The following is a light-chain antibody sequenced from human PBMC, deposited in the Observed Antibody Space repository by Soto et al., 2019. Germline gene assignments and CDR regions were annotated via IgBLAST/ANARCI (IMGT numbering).Light chain of an antibody. V-gene: IGLV2-14*03. CDR2: DVS. J-gene: IGLJ2*01. CDR3: SSYTGGSTLVV. Sequence: QSALPQPASVSGSPGQSITISCTGTSSDVGGYKYVSWYQHHPGKAPKLLIYDVSNGPSGVSTRFSGSKSGNTASLTISGRQAEDEADYYCSSYTGGSTLVVFVGGTKVTVL. CDR1: SSDVGGYKY.